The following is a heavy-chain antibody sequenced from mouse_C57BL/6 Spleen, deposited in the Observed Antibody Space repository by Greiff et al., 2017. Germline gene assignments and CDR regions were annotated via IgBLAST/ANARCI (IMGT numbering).Heavy chain of an antibody. D-gene: IGHD2-10*02. Sequence: EVQLQQSGAELVKPGASVKLSCTASGFTINDYYMHWVKQRPEQGLEWIGRIDPEDGETNYAPKFQGKATVTADTSSNTAYLQLSSLTSEDTAVYYCARGPSRRNAMDYWGQGTSVTVSA. CDR2: IDPEDGET. CDR3: ARGPSRRNAMDY. J-gene: IGHJ4*01. V-gene: IGHV14-2*01. CDR1: GFTINDYY.